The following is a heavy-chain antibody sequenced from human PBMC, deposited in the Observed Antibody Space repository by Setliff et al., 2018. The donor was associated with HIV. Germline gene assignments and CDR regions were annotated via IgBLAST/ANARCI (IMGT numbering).Heavy chain of an antibody. CDR2: IIPIFGTA. CDR1: RGTFSSYA. D-gene: IGHD3-22*01. V-gene: IGHV1-69*06. J-gene: IGHJ1*01. Sequence: SVKVSCKTSRGTFSSYAVSWVRQGPGQGLEWTGGIIPIFGTAKYAQKFQGRVIITADKSSTTAYMELSSLRSDDTAVYYCARTQYDRVEEYFQYWGQGTLVTVSS. CDR3: ARTQYDRVEEYFQY.